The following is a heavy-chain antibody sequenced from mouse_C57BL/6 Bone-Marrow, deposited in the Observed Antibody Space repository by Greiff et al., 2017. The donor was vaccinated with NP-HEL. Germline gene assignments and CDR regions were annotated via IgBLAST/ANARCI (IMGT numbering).Heavy chain of an antibody. D-gene: IGHD1-1*02. CDR1: GFTFSSYG. V-gene: IGHV5-6*02. J-gene: IGHJ2*01. CDR2: ISSGGSYT. CDR3: ARRLWPYYFDY. Sequence: EVKLVESGGDLVKPGGSLKLSCAASGFTFSSYGMSWVRQTPDKRLEWVATISSGGSYTYYPDSVKGRFTISRDNAKNTLYLQMSSLKSEDTAMYYCARRLWPYYFDYWGQGTTLTVSS.